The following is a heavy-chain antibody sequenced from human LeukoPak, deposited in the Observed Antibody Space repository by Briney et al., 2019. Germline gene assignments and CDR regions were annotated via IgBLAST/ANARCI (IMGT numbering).Heavy chain of an antibody. CDR2: IYYSGTT. CDR3: ARHRMEHHAMVWFDP. Sequence: SPSETLSLTCTVSGGSISSSSYYWGWIRQPPGKGLEWIGSIYYSGTTYYNPSLKSRVTISVDTSKNQFSLKLSSVTAADTAVYYCARHRMEHHAMVWFDPWGLGTLVTVSS. V-gene: IGHV4-39*01. CDR1: GGSISSSSYY. J-gene: IGHJ5*02. D-gene: IGHD5-18*01.